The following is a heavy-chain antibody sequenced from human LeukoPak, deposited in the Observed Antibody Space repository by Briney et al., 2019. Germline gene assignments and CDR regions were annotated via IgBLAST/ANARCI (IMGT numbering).Heavy chain of an antibody. J-gene: IGHJ4*02. CDR3: AKVVRVATTRGYSDY. V-gene: IGHV3-30*18. D-gene: IGHD5-12*01. CDR1: GFTFSSYG. CDR2: ISYDGSNK. Sequence: GGSLRLSCAASGFTFSSYGMHWVRQAPGKGLEWVAVISYDGSNKYYADSVKGRFTISRDNSKNTLYLQMNSLRAEDTAVYYCAKVVRVATTRGYSDYWGQGTLVTVSS.